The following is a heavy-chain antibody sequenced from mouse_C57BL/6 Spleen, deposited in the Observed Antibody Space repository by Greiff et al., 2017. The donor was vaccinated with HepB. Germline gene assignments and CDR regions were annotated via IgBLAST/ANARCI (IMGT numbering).Heavy chain of an antibody. V-gene: IGHV1-76*01. CDR1: GYTFTDYY. D-gene: IGHD1-1*01. CDR2: IYAGSGNT. Sequence: VQLQQSGAELVRPGASVKLSCKASGYTFTDYYINWVKQRPGQGLEWIARIYAGSGNTYYNEKFKGKATLTAEKSSSTAYMQLSSLTSEDSAVYFCAREGDYDGSSSFAYWGQGTLVTVSA. CDR3: AREGDYDGSSSFAY. J-gene: IGHJ3*01.